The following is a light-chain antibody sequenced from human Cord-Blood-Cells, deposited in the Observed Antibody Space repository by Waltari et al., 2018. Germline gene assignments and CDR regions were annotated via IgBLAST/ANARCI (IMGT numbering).Light chain of an antibody. CDR2: YDS. J-gene: IGLJ1*01. CDR1: NIGSKS. V-gene: IGLV3-21*04. Sequence: SYVLTQPPSVSVAPGTTARITCGGNNIGSKSVHWYQQKPGQAPVLVIYYDSDRPSGIPERFSGSNSGNTATLTISRVEAGDEADYYCQVWDSSSDHHVFGTGTKVTVL. CDR3: QVWDSSSDHHV.